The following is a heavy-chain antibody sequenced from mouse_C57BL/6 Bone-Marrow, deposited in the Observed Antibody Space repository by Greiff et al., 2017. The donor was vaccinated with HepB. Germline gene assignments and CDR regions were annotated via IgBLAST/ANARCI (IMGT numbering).Heavy chain of an antibody. J-gene: IGHJ3*01. Sequence: EVKVVESGGDLVKPGGSLKLSCAASGFTFSSYGMSWVRQTPDKRLEWVATISSGGSYTYYPDSVKGRFTISRDNAKNTLYLQMSSLKSEDTAMYYCARLWLRREAWFAYWGQGTLVTVSA. D-gene: IGHD2-2*01. V-gene: IGHV5-6*01. CDR2: ISSGGSYT. CDR1: GFTFSSYG. CDR3: ARLWLRREAWFAY.